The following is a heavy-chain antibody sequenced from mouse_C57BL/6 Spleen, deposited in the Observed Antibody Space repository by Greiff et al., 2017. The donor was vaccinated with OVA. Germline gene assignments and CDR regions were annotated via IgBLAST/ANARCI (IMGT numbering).Heavy chain of an antibody. CDR1: GYTFTSYW. CDR3: ARRGYYGSSGGYFDV. Sequence: QVHVKQPGAELVRPGSSVKLSCKASGYTFTSYWMHWVKQRPIQGLEWIGNIDPSDSETHYNQKFKDKATLTVDKSSSTAYMQLSSLTSEDSAVYYCARRGYYGSSGGYFDVWGTGTTVTVSS. CDR2: IDPSDSET. D-gene: IGHD1-1*01. J-gene: IGHJ1*03. V-gene: IGHV1-52*01.